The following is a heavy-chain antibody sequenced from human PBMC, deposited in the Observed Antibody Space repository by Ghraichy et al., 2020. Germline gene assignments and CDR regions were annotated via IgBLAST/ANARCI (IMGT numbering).Heavy chain of an antibody. Sequence: ASVKVSCKASGYTFTSYYMHWVRQAPGQGLEWMGIINPSGGSTSYAQKFQGRVTMTRDTSTSTVYMELSSLRSEDTAVYYCARDPRTYYSGGGRGSQPKEIDDYWGQGTLVTVSS. CDR3: ARDPRTYYSGGGRGSQPKEIDDY. CDR2: INPSGGST. CDR1: GYTFTSYY. V-gene: IGHV1-46*01. J-gene: IGHJ4*02. D-gene: IGHD2/OR15-2a*01.